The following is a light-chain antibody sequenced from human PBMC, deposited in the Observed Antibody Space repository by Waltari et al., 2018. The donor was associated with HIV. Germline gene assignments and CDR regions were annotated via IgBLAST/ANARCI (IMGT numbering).Light chain of an antibody. CDR2: DVT. V-gene: IGLV2-11*01. J-gene: IGLJ2*01. CDR1: SSDSAASYY. CDR3: CSYAGSKTHNVA. Sequence: QSALTQPRSVSGSPGQSVTISCSGTSSDSAASYYVSWYQQPPGKAPQIIIYDVTKRPSGVPDRFSGSNSGNTASLTISGLQAEDEADYYCCSYAGSKTHNVAFGGGTRLTVL.